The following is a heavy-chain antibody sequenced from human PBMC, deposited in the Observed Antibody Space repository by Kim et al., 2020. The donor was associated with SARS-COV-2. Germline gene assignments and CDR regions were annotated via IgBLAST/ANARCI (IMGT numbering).Heavy chain of an antibody. CDR3: ARWRTMDV. V-gene: IGHV3-7*01. Sequence: GGSLRLSCAASGFTFSTCWMTWVRQAPGQGLEWVANIKEDGSEKYYVDSVKGRFTISRDNAKNSLYLQMNSLRAEDTAVYYCARWRTMDVWGQGTTVTVSS. CDR1: GFTFSTCW. D-gene: IGHD3-3*01. J-gene: IGHJ6*02. CDR2: IKEDGSEK.